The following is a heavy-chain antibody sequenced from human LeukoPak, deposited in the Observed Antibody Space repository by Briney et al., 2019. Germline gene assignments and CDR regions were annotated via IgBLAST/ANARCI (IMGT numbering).Heavy chain of an antibody. V-gene: IGHV4-31*03. CDR3: ACSSDYVQPLYYYYGMDV. Sequence: SETLSLTCTVSGGSISSGGYYWSWIRQHPGKGLEWIGYIYYSGSTYYNPSLKSRVTISVDTSKNQFSLKLSSVTAADTAVYYCACSSDYVQPLYYYYGMDVWGQGTTVTVSS. CDR1: GGSISSGGYY. D-gene: IGHD4-17*01. J-gene: IGHJ6*02. CDR2: IYYSGST.